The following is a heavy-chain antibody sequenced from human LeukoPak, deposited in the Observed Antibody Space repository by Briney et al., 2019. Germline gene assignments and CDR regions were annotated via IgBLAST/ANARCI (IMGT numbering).Heavy chain of an antibody. D-gene: IGHD3-10*01. Sequence: PGGSLRLSCAASGFTFSNYAMHWVRQAPGKGLEWVAVISFDGTNKYYANSVQGRFTISRDNSKNTLYLQMNSLRAEDTALYYCARDMYDNGWSSFDYWGQRTLVTVSS. CDR1: GFTFSNYA. CDR2: ISFDGTNK. V-gene: IGHV3-30-3*01. CDR3: ARDMYDNGWSSFDY. J-gene: IGHJ4*02.